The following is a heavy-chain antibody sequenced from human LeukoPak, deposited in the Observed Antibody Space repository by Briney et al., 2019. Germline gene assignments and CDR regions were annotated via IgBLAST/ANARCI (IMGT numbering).Heavy chain of an antibody. J-gene: IGHJ5*02. CDR3: ARFYGSGSYYSWFDP. CDR2: IYYSGST. V-gene: IGHV4-59*06. CDR1: GGSISSYY. Sequence: SETLSLTCTVSGGSISSYYWSWIRQPPGKGLEWIGYIYYSGSTYYNPSLKSRVTISVDTSKNQFSLKLSSVTAADTAVYYCARFYGSGSYYSWFDPWGQGTLVTVSS. D-gene: IGHD3-10*01.